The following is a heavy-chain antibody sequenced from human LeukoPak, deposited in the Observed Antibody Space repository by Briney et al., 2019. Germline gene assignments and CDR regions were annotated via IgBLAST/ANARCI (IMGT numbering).Heavy chain of an antibody. V-gene: IGHV1-46*01. CDR2: INPSGGST. J-gene: IGHJ3*02. D-gene: IGHD3-9*01. CDR3: ARGERLRYFDWLPGDAFDI. Sequence: GASVKVSCKASGYTFTSYYMHWVRQAPGQGPEWMGIINPSGGSTSYAQKFQGRVTMTRNTSISTAYMELSSLRSEDTAVYYCARGERLRYFDWLPGDAFDIWGQGTMVTVSS. CDR1: GYTFTSYY.